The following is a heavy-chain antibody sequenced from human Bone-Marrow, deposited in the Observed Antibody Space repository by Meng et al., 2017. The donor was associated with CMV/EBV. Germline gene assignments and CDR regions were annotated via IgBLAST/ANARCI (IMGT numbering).Heavy chain of an antibody. CDR2: IKEDGSEQ. CDR1: GFTFTTFW. J-gene: IGHJ6*02. CDR3: ARELGAMGGFYYYEMDV. V-gene: IGHV3-7*01. D-gene: IGHD5-18*01. Sequence: GESLKISCAASGFTFTTFWMTWVRQAPGKGLEWVANIKEDGSEQSYVDSVKGRFTISRDNAKKSLFLHMNSLRVEDTAIYYCARELGAMGGFYYYEMDVWGQGTTVTVSS.